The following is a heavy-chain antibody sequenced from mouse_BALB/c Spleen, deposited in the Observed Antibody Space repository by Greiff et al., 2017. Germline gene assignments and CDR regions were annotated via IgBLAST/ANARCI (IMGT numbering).Heavy chain of an antibody. Sequence: VQLHQPGAELVKPGASVKLSCKASGYTFTSYWMHWVKQRPGQGLEWIGEINPSNGRTNYNEKFKSKATLTVDKSSSTAYMQLSSLTSEDSAVYYCARRTGFDYWGQGTTLTVSS. CDR2: INPSNGRT. CDR1: GYTFTSYW. D-gene: IGHD4-1*01. V-gene: IGHV1S81*02. J-gene: IGHJ2*01. CDR3: ARRTGFDY.